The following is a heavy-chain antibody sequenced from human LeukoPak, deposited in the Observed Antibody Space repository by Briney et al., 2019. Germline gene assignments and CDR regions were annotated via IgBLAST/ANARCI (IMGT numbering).Heavy chain of an antibody. J-gene: IGHJ4*02. D-gene: IGHD3-3*01. CDR1: GFTFSSYS. CDR2: ISSSSSYI. Sequence: GGSLRLSCAASGFTFSSYSMNWVRQAPGKGLEWVSSISSSSSYIYYADSVKGRFTISRDNSKNTLYLQMNSLRAEDTAVYYCAKDGVSYDFWSGYYFDYWGQGTLVTVSS. V-gene: IGHV3-21*04. CDR3: AKDGVSYDFWSGYYFDY.